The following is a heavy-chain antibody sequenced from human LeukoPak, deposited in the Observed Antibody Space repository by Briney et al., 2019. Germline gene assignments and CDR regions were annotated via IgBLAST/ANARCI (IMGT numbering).Heavy chain of an antibody. J-gene: IGHJ1*01. Sequence: SETLSLTCAVSGASISSSNWWSWVRQSPEKGLEWIGEIYHSGSTNYNPSLKSRVTMSVDKSKNQFSLNLNSVTAADTAIYYCGRDQNSSGCGDWGQGTLVTVPS. CDR3: GRDQNSSGCGD. CDR2: IYHSGST. D-gene: IGHD6-19*01. CDR1: GASISSSNW. V-gene: IGHV4-4*02.